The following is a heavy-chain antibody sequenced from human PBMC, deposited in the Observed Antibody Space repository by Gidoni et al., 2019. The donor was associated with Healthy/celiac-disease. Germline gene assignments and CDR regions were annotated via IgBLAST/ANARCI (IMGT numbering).Heavy chain of an antibody. CDR1: GFTVSDYY. CDR2: ISSSSSYT. Sequence: QVQLVESGGGLVKPGGSLRLPCAASGFTVSDYYMSWIRQAPGKGLEWVSYISSSSSYTNYADSVKGRFTISRDNAKNSLYLQMNSLRAEDTAVYYCARDYSGSYSWPDYWGQGTLVTVSS. CDR3: ARDYSGSYSWPDY. V-gene: IGHV3-11*06. D-gene: IGHD1-26*01. J-gene: IGHJ4*02.